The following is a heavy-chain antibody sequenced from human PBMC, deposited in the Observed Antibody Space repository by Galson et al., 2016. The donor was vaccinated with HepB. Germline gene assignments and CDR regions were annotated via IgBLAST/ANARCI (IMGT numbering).Heavy chain of an antibody. D-gene: IGHD2/OR15-2a*01. CDR3: SRVGFMLSKRWSDF. CDR1: GYTFTNYA. J-gene: IGHJ4*02. Sequence: SVKVSCKASGYTFTNYAITWVRQAPGQGLEWMGWIRPYNGNRNYAQKLQGRVTMTTDTSTTTAYMELRSLRADDTAVYFCSRVGFMLSKRWSDFWGQGTQVTVSS. V-gene: IGHV1-18*01. CDR2: IRPYNGNR.